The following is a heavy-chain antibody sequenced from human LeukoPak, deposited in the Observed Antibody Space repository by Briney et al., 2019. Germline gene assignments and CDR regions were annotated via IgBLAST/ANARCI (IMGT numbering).Heavy chain of an antibody. J-gene: IGHJ4*02. CDR1: GYTFSSYW. Sequence: ASVKVSCKASGYTFSSYWMSWVRKAPGKGLEWPVHIKQDGSEKYYVDSVKGRFTISRDNAKNSLYLQMNSLGAEDTAVYSCARYSRSWDLDYWGQGTLVTVSS. V-gene: IGHV3-7*01. CDR2: IKQDGSEK. D-gene: IGHD6-13*01. CDR3: ARYSRSWDLDY.